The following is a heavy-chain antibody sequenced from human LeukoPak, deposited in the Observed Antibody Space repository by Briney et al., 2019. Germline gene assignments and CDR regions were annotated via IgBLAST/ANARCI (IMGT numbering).Heavy chain of an antibody. V-gene: IGHV4-59*01. CDR3: ARITGSRFDY. Sequence: PSETLSLTCTVSGGSISTYYWSWIRQPPGKGLEWIGYIYYSGSTNYNPSLKSRVTISVDTSKNQFSLKLSSVTAADTAVYYCARITGSRFDYWGQGTLVTVSS. J-gene: IGHJ4*02. D-gene: IGHD1-14*01. CDR2: IYYSGST. CDR1: GGSISTYY.